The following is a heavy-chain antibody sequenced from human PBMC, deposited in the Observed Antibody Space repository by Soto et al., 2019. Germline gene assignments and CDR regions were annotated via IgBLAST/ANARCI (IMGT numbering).Heavy chain of an antibody. Sequence: EVPLLESGGGLVQPGGSLRLACVASGFTFSTYTISWVRQAPGKGLEWVSVSSGSGGSPSYADSVQGRFSNSRDNPKNTLYLKMNSLRGEDTAMYYCAKASCSTTNCYVPDYWGQGTLVTVSS. CDR2: SSGSGGSP. CDR3: AKASCSTTNCYVPDY. D-gene: IGHD2-2*01. J-gene: IGHJ4*02. CDR1: GFTFSTYT. V-gene: IGHV3-23*01.